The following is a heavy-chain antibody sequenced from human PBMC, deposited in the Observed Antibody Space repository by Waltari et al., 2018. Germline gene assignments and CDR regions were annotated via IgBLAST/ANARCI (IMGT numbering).Heavy chain of an antibody. CDR3: ARLEVEEVSNWYFDL. J-gene: IGHJ2*01. D-gene: IGHD2-15*01. V-gene: IGHV4-59*11. Sequence: QVQLQESGPGLVKPSETLSLTCSVSGGAISSPYWSCIRQPPGKGLEWIGHIDDSGRTNYNPSLKSRVTISADTSKNQVSLKLNSVTTADTAVYYCARLEVEEVSNWYFDLWGRGTLVTVSS. CDR2: IDDSGRT. CDR1: GGAISSPY.